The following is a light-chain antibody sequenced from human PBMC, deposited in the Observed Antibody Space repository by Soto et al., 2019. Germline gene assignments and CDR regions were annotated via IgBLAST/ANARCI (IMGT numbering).Light chain of an antibody. Sequence: EICRPHPPQTLSVPPGERATLTCRAGQGITTNFAWYQQKSGQSPRLLIYDVSIRATGVPARFSASGSETDFTLTISGLQSGDSAVYYCQQHSSWPITFGQGTRLEIK. V-gene: IGKV3-15*01. CDR2: DVS. CDR1: QGITTN. CDR3: QQHSSWPIT. J-gene: IGKJ5*01.